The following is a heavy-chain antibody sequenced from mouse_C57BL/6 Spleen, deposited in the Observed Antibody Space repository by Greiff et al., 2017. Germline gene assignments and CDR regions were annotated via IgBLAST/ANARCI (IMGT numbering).Heavy chain of an antibody. J-gene: IGHJ2*01. CDR3: TRPFTTVVATNFDY. CDR2: IDPETGGT. CDR1: GYTFTDYE. V-gene: IGHV1-15*01. D-gene: IGHD1-1*01. Sequence: QVQLQQSGAELVRPGASVTLSCKASGYTFTDYEMHWVKQTPVHGLEWIGAIDPETGGTAYNQKFKGKAILTADKASSTTYMELRSLTSDDSAVYYCTRPFTTVVATNFDYWGQGTTLTVSS.